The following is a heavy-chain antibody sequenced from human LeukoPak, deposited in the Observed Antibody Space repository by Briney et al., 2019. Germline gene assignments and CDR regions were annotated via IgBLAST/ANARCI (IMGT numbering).Heavy chain of an antibody. CDR2: IHHSAPT. V-gene: IGHV4-34*01. J-gene: IGHJ5*02. CDR1: GGSFSCYF. Sequence: SETLSLTYDVYGGSFSCYFSSWIRHPPGKRTEPIVEIHHSAPTNYNPSLKSRVSVSVDTSKNQFSLKLSSVTAADTAVYYCARGPYGDYLSWFDPWGQATLVTVSS. CDR3: ARGPYGDYLSWFDP. D-gene: IGHD4-17*01.